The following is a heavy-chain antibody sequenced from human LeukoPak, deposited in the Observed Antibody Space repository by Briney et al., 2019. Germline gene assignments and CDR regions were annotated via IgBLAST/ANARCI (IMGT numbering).Heavy chain of an antibody. D-gene: IGHD3-10*01. CDR2: ISGSGVST. CDR3: RFMVRGVNFFIDY. Sequence: GGTLRLSCAGSGFTFSSYGMSWVRQTPGKGLEWVSAISGSGVSTYYADSVKGRFTISRDNSKNTLYLQMNSLRAEDTAVYYCRFMVRGVNFFIDYWGQGTLVTVSS. J-gene: IGHJ4*02. V-gene: IGHV3-23*01. CDR1: GFTFSSYG.